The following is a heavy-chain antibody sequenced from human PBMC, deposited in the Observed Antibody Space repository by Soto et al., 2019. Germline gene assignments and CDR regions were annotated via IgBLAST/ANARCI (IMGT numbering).Heavy chain of an antibody. D-gene: IGHD3-9*01. CDR3: ASTAHFDWLLNLVYFDY. V-gene: IGHV1-3*01. CDR2: INAGNGNT. J-gene: IGHJ4*02. Sequence: GASVKVSCKASGYTFTSYAMHWVRQAPGQRLEWMGWINAGNGNTKYSQKFQGRVTITRDTSASTAYMELSSLRSEDTAVYYCASTAHFDWLLNLVYFDYWGQGTLVTVSS. CDR1: GYTFTSYA.